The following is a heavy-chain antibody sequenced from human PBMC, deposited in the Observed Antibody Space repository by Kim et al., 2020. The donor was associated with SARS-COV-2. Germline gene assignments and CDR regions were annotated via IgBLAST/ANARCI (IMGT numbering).Heavy chain of an antibody. V-gene: IGHV3-21*01. Sequence: SRSYISDADSVKGRFTISRDNAKNSLYLQMNSLRAEDTAVYYCARERGAPGGQGTMVTVSS. CDR2: SRSYI. J-gene: IGHJ3*01. CDR3: ARERGAP. D-gene: IGHD3-10*01.